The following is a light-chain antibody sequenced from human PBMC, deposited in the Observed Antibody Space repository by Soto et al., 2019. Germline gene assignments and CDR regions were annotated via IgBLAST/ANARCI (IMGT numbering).Light chain of an antibody. CDR1: SSDVGGSNY. Sequence: QSALTQPASESGSPGQSITISCTGTSSDVGGSNYVSWYQQHPGKAPKLMIYDVSNRPSGVSNRFSGSKSGNTASLTISGLQAEDEANYYCGSYSSSSTLYVFGTGTKLTLL. J-gene: IGLJ1*01. V-gene: IGLV2-14*03. CDR2: DVS. CDR3: GSYSSSSTLYV.